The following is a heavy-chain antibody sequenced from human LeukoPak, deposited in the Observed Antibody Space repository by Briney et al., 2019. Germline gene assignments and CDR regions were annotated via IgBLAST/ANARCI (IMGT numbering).Heavy chain of an antibody. CDR2: INPNSGNT. Sequence: ASVKVSCKASGYTFTGYYMHWVRQAPGQGLEWMGWINPNSGNTGYAQKFQGRVTMTRNTSISTAYMELSSLRSEDTAVYYCARGRSSTSWGTYYYYYMDVWGKGTTVTVSS. V-gene: IGHV1-8*02. J-gene: IGHJ6*03. CDR3: ARGRSSTSWGTYYYYYMDV. CDR1: GYTFTGYY. D-gene: IGHD2-2*01.